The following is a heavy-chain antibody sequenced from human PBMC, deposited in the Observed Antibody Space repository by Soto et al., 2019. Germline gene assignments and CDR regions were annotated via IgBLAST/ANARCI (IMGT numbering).Heavy chain of an antibody. CDR3: PRRGSCLSVAVAAFDY. J-gene: IGHJ4*02. Sequence: QLHLQESGPGLVKPSETLSLTCSVSSGSISTSGYYWGWIRQPPGTGLEWIGGISYSGSTYYNPSLQSRPPISLPTSTDPFSLNLTSVTAADPAVYFCPRRGSCLSVAVAAFDYWSQGTLVTVSS. CDR2: ISYSGST. V-gene: IGHV4-39*02. D-gene: IGHD6-19*01. CDR1: SGSISTSGYY.